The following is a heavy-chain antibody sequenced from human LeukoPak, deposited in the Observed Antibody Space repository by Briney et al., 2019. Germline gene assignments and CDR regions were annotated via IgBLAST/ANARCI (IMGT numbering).Heavy chain of an antibody. Sequence: SQTLSLTCGISGDSVFSYTAAWNWIRQSPSRGLEWLGRTYYRSKWYNDYTESVKSRITINPDTSKNQFSLQLNSVTPEDTAVYYCARDDQTYNGISGFGYWGQGILVTVSS. CDR2: TYYRSKWYN. V-gene: IGHV6-1*01. CDR1: GDSVFSYTAA. CDR3: ARDDQTYNGISGFGY. D-gene: IGHD3-22*01. J-gene: IGHJ4*02.